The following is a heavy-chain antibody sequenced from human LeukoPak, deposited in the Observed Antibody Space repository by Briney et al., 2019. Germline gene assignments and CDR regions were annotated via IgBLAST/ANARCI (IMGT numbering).Heavy chain of an antibody. V-gene: IGHV3-23*01. J-gene: IGHJ4*02. CDR2: ISGSSDNT. CDR1: GFTFRAYA. D-gene: IGHD7-27*01. Sequence: GGSLRLSCAASGFTFRAYAMTWVRQAPGKRLEWVSTISGSSDNTFYAVSVKGRFTISRDNSKKTMYLQMNSLRADDTAVYYCAKAPGFSDFWGQGTLVTVSS. CDR3: AKAPGFSDF.